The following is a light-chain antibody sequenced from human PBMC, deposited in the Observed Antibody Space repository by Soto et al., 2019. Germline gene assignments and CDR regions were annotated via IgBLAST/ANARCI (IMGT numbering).Light chain of an antibody. CDR1: QTISSS. Sequence: DIQMTQSPSTLSASVGDRVTITCRASQTISSSLAWYQHNPGKAPKLLIFDASTLQTGVPSRFSGGGFGTEFTLTITGLQPDDFATYYCQQHNDYTAVTFGQGTKLEIK. V-gene: IGKV1-5*01. CDR3: QQHNDYTAVT. CDR2: DAS. J-gene: IGKJ2*01.